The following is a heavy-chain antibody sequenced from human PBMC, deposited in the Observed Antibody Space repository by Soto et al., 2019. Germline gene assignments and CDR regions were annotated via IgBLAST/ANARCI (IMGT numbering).Heavy chain of an antibody. J-gene: IGHJ4*02. CDR1: GFTFSSYA. CDR3: AKDRRGFGSRYAYYFDY. V-gene: IGHV3-23*01. Sequence: GGSLRLSCAASGFTFSSYAMSWVRQAPGKGLEWVSAISGSGGSTYYADSVKGRFTISRDNSKNTLYLQMNSLRAEDTAVYYCAKDRRGFGSRYAYYFDYWGQGTLVTVSS. D-gene: IGHD3-10*01. CDR2: ISGSGGST.